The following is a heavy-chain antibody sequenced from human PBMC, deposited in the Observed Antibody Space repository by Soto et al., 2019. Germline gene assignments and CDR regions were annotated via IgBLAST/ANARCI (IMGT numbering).Heavy chain of an antibody. V-gene: IGHV3-49*03. CDR3: TPGLKDY. CDR2: IRSKAYGITT. CDR1: GVTWGDYA. Sequence: PRESXSLSCTSSGVTWGDYAIVWFRHAPGKGLGWVGFIRSKAYGITTEYAASVKGGSTISRDDSKRIAYLQMNSLTTEDTAVYYCTPGLKDYWGQGPLVTVSS. J-gene: IGHJ4*02.